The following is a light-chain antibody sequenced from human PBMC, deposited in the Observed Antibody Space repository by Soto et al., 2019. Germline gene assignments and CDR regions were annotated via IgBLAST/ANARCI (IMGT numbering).Light chain of an antibody. Sequence: QSVLTQPPSASGTPGLTVTISCSGSSSNIGVNTVTWYRQLPGTAPKLLIYADNQRPSGVPDRFSGSKSGTSASLAISGLQSDDEADYYGAAWDGSLNGLYVFGSGTKVTVL. CDR3: AAWDGSLNGLYV. CDR1: SSNIGVNT. V-gene: IGLV1-44*01. CDR2: ADN. J-gene: IGLJ1*01.